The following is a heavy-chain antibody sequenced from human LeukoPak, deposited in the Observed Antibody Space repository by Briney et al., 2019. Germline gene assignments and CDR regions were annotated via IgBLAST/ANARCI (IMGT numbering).Heavy chain of an antibody. CDR3: ARGQRGWPVAGIPPGGL. CDR2: INHSGST. V-gene: IGHV4-34*01. D-gene: IGHD6-19*01. J-gene: IGHJ4*02. Sequence: PSETLSLTCAVYGGSFSGYYWSWIRQPPGKGLEWIGEINHSGSTNYNPSLKSRVTISVDTSKNQFSLKLSSVTAADTAVYYCARGQRGWPVAGIPPGGLWGQGTLVTVSS. CDR1: GGSFSGYY.